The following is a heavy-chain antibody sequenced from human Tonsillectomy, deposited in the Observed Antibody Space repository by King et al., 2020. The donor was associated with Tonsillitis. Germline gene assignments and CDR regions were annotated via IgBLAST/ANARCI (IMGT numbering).Heavy chain of an antibody. V-gene: IGHV3-49*03. J-gene: IGHJ4*02. CDR1: GFPFGDFA. Sequence: QLVQSGGGLVQPGRSLRLSCTGSGFPFGDFALSWFRQDPGKGLEWVGFIRTKAYGGTTEYAASVKGRFTITSDDSESIAHLQMSTLKTEDTAVYYCTRVHWAYYDSSGYYLDYWGRGTRVTVSS. CDR3: TRVHWAYYDSSGYYLDY. CDR2: IRTKAYGGTT. D-gene: IGHD3-22*01.